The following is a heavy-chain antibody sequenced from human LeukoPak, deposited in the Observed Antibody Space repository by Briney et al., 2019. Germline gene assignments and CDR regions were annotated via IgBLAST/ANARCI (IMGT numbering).Heavy chain of an antibody. CDR1: GFTFSDYY. Sequence: GGSLRLSCAASGFTFSDYYMSWFRQAPGKGLEWVSYVSGSGSPIYYADSVKGRFTISRDNAKNSLDLQMNSLRAEDTAVYYCARDRGGCGFTYGQPLDYWGQGTLVTVSS. CDR2: VSGSGSPI. D-gene: IGHD5-18*01. J-gene: IGHJ4*02. V-gene: IGHV3-11*01. CDR3: ARDRGGCGFTYGQPLDY.